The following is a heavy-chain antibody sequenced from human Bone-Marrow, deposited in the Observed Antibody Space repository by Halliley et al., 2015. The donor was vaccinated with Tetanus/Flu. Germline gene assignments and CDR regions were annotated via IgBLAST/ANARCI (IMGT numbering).Heavy chain of an antibody. Sequence: SLRLSCAASGFTFSSFEMNWVRQAPGKGLEWVAYISTRGGTKYYADSVKGRFIISRDNGDNSVYLQMTALRADDTAFYYCAREGFGRLDYWGQGILVTVSS. CDR3: AREGFGRLDY. D-gene: IGHD3-16*01. V-gene: IGHV3-48*03. J-gene: IGHJ4*02. CDR2: ISTRGGTK. CDR1: GFTFSSFE.